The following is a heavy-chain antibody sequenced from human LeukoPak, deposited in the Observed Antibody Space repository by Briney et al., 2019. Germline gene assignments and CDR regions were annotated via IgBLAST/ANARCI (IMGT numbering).Heavy chain of an antibody. Sequence: ASVKVSCKASGYTFTSYDINWVRQATGQGLEWMGWMNPNSGNTGYAQKFQGRVTMTRNTSISTAYMELSSLRSEDTAVYCCARGGRWLQFCDYWGQGTLVTVSS. D-gene: IGHD5-24*01. J-gene: IGHJ4*02. V-gene: IGHV1-8*01. CDR2: MNPNSGNT. CDR1: GYTFTSYD. CDR3: ARGGRWLQFCDY.